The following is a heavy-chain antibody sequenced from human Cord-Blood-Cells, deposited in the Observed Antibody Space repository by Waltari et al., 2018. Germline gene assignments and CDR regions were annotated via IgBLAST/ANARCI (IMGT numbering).Heavy chain of an antibody. CDR2: INHSGST. CDR3: ARGDY. J-gene: IGHJ4*02. Sequence: QVQLQQWGAGLLKPSETLSLPCAVYGGSFSVYYWSWIRQHPGKGLEWIGEINHSGSTNYNPSLKSRVTISVDTSKNQFSLKLSSVTAADTAVYYCARGDYWGQGTLVTVSS. CDR1: GGSFSVYY. V-gene: IGHV4-34*01.